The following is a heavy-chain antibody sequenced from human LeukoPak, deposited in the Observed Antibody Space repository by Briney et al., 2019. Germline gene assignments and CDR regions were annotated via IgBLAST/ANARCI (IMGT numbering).Heavy chain of an antibody. V-gene: IGHV3-7*03. CDR1: GFTFSNYG. D-gene: IGHD3-10*01. J-gene: IGHJ6*04. CDR2: IKQDGGEK. CDR3: AREARKSGGMDV. Sequence: GRSLRLSCAASGFTFSNYGMHWVRQAPGKGREWVANIKQDGGEKHYVGSVKGRFTISRDDAKNSLSLQMNSLRAEDTAVYYCAREARKSGGMDVWGKGTTVTVSS.